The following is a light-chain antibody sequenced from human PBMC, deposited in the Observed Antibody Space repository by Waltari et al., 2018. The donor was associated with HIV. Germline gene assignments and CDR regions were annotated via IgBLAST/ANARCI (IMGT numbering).Light chain of an antibody. CDR2: STS. CDR1: QDISTY. J-gene: IGKJ4*01. CDR3: QQSNSYPLT. V-gene: IGKV1-9*01. Sequence: DIQLTQSPSFLSASVGDSVTITCRASQDISTYVAWYQQKPGKAPNLLIYSTSILRTGVPSRFSGSGSGTEFTLTVTNLQPEDFALYYCQQSNSYPLTFGGGTRVEIK.